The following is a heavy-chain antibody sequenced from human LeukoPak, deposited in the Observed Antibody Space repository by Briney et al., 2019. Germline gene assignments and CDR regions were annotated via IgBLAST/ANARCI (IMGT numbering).Heavy chain of an antibody. J-gene: IGHJ4*02. V-gene: IGHV3-7*03. Sequence: PGGSLRLSCAASGFTFNTYEMNWVRQAPGKGLEWVAKIKEDGSEKHYVDSVKGRFTISRDNAKNSLYLQMNSLRAEDTAMYYCARNLPGFDYWGQGTLVTVSS. CDR2: IKEDGSEK. CDR1: GFTFNTYE. CDR3: ARNLPGFDY.